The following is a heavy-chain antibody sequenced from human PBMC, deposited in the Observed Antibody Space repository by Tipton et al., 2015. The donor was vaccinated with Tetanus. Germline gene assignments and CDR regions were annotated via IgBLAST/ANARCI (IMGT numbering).Heavy chain of an antibody. D-gene: IGHD1-1*01. CDR2: IYPRDSNT. J-gene: IGHJ4*02. CDR1: GYNFTLYW. V-gene: IGHV5-51*01. CDR3: ARRRTTTAPSYYLES. Sequence: QSGAEVKKPGESLKISCKVSGYNFTLYWIGWVRQMPGKGLEWMGSIYPRDSNTRYSPSLQGQVTISADTSISTAYLQWSSLKTSDTAMYYCARRRTTTAPSYYLESWGQGTLVTVSS.